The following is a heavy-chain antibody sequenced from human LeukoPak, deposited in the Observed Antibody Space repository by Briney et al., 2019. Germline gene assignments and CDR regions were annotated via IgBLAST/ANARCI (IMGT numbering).Heavy chain of an antibody. CDR2: ISYDGSNK. CDR3: AKMGVGQQLVPPYFDY. CDR1: GFTFSSYG. D-gene: IGHD6-13*01. Sequence: PGRSLRLSCAASGFTFSSYGMHWVRQAPGKGLEWVAVISYDGSNKYYADSVKGRFTISRDNSKNTLYLQMNSLRAEDTAVYYCAKMGVGQQLVPPYFDYWGQGTLVTVSS. V-gene: IGHV3-30*18. J-gene: IGHJ4*02.